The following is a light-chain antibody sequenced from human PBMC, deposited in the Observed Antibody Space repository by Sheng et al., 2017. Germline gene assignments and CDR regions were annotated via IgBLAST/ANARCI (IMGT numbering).Light chain of an antibody. J-gene: IGKJ1*01. Sequence: EIVLTQSPGTLSLSPGERATLSCRASQTVSSTYLAWYQQTPGQPPRLLIYGASNRATGIPDRFSGSGSGTDFTLTISRLEPEDFAVYYCQQYGSSPWTFGHGTKVEVK. V-gene: IGKV3-20*01. CDR3: QQYGSSPWT. CDR2: GAS. CDR1: QTVSSTY.